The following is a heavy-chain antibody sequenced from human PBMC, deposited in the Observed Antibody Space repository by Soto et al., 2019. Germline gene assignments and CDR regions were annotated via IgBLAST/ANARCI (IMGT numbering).Heavy chain of an antibody. D-gene: IGHD3-22*01. V-gene: IGHV3-7*05. CDR2: IKQDGSEK. CDR3: AREVGYYDSRGSINWFDP. J-gene: IGHJ5*02. Sequence: GSVRLSCAASGFTFSSYWMSWVRQAPGKGLEWVANIKQDGSEKYYVDSVKGRFTISRDNAKNSLYLQMNSLRAEDTAVYYCAREVGYYDSRGSINWFDPWGQGTLVTVSS. CDR1: GFTFSSYW.